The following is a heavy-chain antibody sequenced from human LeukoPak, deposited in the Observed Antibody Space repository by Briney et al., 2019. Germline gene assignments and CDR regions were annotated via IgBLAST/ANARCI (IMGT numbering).Heavy chain of an antibody. Sequence: PGGSLRLSCAASGFTFSKYAMSWVRQAPGKGLEWVSSISSRGTGTYYADSVKGRFTISRDNSKNTLSLQMNSLRADDTAVYYCAKGLKTTVGPYMGYHYYMDVWGKGATVTVSS. J-gene: IGHJ6*03. CDR3: AKGLKTTVGPYMGYHYYMDV. D-gene: IGHD1-1*01. CDR2: ISSRGTGT. V-gene: IGHV3-23*01. CDR1: GFTFSKYA.